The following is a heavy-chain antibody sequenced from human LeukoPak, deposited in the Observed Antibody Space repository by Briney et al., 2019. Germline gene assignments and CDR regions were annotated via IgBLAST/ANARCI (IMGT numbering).Heavy chain of an antibody. CDR3: ARDLAGDSSGYYSVDY. CDR2: INSDGSEG. Sequence: GGSLRLSCAVSGFTFSGFWMSWSRQAPGKGLEWVASINSDGSEGYYADVVKGRFTISRDNAKNSLYQQINSLRAEDTAVYYCARDLAGDSSGYYSVDYWGQGTLVTVSS. D-gene: IGHD3-22*01. CDR1: GFTFSGFW. V-gene: IGHV3-7*03. J-gene: IGHJ4*02.